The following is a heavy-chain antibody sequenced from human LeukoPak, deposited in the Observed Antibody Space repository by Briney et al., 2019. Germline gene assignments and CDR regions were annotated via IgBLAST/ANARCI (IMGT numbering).Heavy chain of an antibody. J-gene: IGHJ3*02. CDR3: AKALPPVAAAGIYAFDI. CDR1: GFTFSSYA. CDR2: ISGSGGST. V-gene: IGHV3-23*01. D-gene: IGHD6-13*01. Sequence: PGGSLRLSCAASGFTFSSYAMSWVRQAPGKGLEWVSAISGSGGSTYYADSVKGRFTISRDNSKNTLYLQMNSLRAEDTAVYYCAKALPPVAAAGIYAFDIWGQGTMVTVSS.